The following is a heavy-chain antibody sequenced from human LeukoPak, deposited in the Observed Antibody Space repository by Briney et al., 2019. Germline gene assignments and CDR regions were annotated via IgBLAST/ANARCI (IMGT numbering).Heavy chain of an antibody. D-gene: IGHD2-2*01. V-gene: IGHV4-34*01. Sequence: SETLSLTCAVYGGSFSGYYWSWIRQPPGKGLEWIGEINHSGSTNYNPSLKGRVTISVDTSKNQFSLKLSSVTAADTAVYYCARGPPVGYCSSTSCRDPKRSAFDIWGQGTMVTVSS. J-gene: IGHJ3*02. CDR1: GGSFSGYY. CDR2: INHSGST. CDR3: ARGPPVGYCSSTSCRDPKRSAFDI.